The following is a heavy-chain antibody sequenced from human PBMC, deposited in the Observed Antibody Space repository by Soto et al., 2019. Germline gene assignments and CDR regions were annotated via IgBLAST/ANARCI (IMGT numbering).Heavy chain of an antibody. D-gene: IGHD3-3*01. CDR2: IYYSGST. V-gene: IGHV4-59*04. J-gene: IGHJ5*02. Sequence: SETLSLTCTVSGGSISSYYWSWIRQPPGKGLEWIGYIYYSGSTYYNPSLKSRVTISVDTSKNQFSLKLSSVTAADTAVYYCARPMGYYDFWSGYHPNWFDPWGQGTLVTVSS. CDR1: GGSISSYY. CDR3: ARPMGYYDFWSGYHPNWFDP.